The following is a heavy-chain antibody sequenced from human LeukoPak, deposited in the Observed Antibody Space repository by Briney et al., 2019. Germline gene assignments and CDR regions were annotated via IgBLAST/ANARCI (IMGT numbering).Heavy chain of an antibody. D-gene: IGHD6-19*01. J-gene: IGHJ4*02. CDR3: ARRESSGWFLDY. CDR1: GFTFSSYA. Sequence: GGSLRLSCAASGFTFSSYAMHWVRQAPGKGLEWVAVISYDGNHIFYADSVKGRFTISRDNAKNSLYLQMNSLRAEDTAVYYCARRESSGWFLDYWGQGTLVTVSS. V-gene: IGHV3-30*04. CDR2: ISYDGNHI.